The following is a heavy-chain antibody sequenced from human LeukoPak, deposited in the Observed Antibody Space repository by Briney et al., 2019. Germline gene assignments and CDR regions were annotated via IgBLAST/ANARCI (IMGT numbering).Heavy chain of an antibody. Sequence: SETLSLTCTVSGGSISSYYLSWIRQPPGKGLEWIGYIYYSGGTNYNPSLKSRVTISVDTSKNQFSLKLSSVTAADTAVYYCASLLPHFDYWGQGTLVTVSS. CDR2: IYYSGGT. CDR3: ASLLPHFDY. J-gene: IGHJ4*02. CDR1: GGSISSYY. V-gene: IGHV4-59*01. D-gene: IGHD3-10*01.